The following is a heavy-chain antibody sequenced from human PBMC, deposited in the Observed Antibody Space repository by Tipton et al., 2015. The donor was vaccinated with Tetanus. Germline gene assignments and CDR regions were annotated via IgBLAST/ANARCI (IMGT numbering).Heavy chain of an antibody. CDR2: IYFKGDT. CDR3: ARHLYGYWFDP. D-gene: IGHD4-17*01. V-gene: IGHV4-39*02. CDR1: GASISDKKYY. J-gene: IGHJ5*02. Sequence: LRLSCTVSGASISDKKYYWGWIRQAPGKGLEWIASIYFKGDTYYSPSLKSRVTIDLDTSQNLFSLTLTSVTAADTAVYYCARHLYGYWFDPWGQGALVTVSS.